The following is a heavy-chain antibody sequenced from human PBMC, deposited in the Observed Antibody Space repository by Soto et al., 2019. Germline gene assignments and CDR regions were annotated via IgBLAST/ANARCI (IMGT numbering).Heavy chain of an antibody. J-gene: IGHJ4*02. CDR1: GFTFSSYS. Sequence: EVQLVESGGGLVQPGGSLRLSCAASGFTFSSYSMNWVRQAPGKGLEWVSYISSSSSTIYYADSVKGRFTISRDNAKNSLYLQMNGLRDEDTAVYYCRSDFFRFWGQGTLVTVSS. V-gene: IGHV3-48*02. CDR3: RSDFFRF. CDR2: ISSSSSTI.